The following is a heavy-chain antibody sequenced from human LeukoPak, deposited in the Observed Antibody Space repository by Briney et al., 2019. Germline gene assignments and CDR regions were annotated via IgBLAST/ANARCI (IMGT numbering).Heavy chain of an antibody. V-gene: IGHV3-21*01. Sequence: GGSLRLSCAASGFTFSSYSMNWVRQAPGKGLKWVSSISSSSSYIYYADSVKGRFTISRDNAKNSLYLQMNSLRAEDTAVYYCARVGSGLTPLDYWGQGTLVTVSS. CDR2: ISSSSSYI. J-gene: IGHJ4*02. D-gene: IGHD6-19*01. CDR1: GFTFSSYS. CDR3: ARVGSGLTPLDY.